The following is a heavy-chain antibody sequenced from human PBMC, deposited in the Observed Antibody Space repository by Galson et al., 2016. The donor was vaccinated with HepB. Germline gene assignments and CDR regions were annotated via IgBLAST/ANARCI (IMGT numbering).Heavy chain of an antibody. D-gene: IGHD4-17*01. Sequence: SLRLSCAASGFTFSSYGMSWVRQAPGKGLEWVSSISSSGGSTYYADSVKGRFTISRDDSKNTLYLQMNSLRVEDTAVYFCARQNDYGDRILGWYFDLWGRGTLVTVSS. CDR1: GFTFSSYG. J-gene: IGHJ2*01. CDR2: ISSSGGST. V-gene: IGHV3-23*01. CDR3: ARQNDYGDRILGWYFDL.